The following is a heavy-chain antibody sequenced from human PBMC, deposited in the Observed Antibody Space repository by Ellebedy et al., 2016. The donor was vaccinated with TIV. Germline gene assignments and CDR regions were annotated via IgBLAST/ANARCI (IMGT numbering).Heavy chain of an antibody. CDR2: INDSGGRT. CDR1: GFTFSSYA. D-gene: IGHD1-26*01. Sequence: GESLKISCAASGFTFSSYAMTWVRQAPGKGLEWVSLINDSGGRTEYADSVKGRFTISRDNSKNTLYLQMSSLRAEDTAIYYCAKHHSYGVWHFDSWGQGTLVTVSS. J-gene: IGHJ4*02. CDR3: AKHHSYGVWHFDS. V-gene: IGHV3-23*01.